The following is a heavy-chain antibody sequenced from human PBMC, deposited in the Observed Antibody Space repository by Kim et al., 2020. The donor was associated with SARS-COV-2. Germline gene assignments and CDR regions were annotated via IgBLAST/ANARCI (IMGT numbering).Heavy chain of an antibody. CDR2: IYYSGST. Sequence: SETLSLTCTVSGGSISSSSYYWGWIRQPPGKGLEWIGSIYYSGSTYYNPSLKSRVTISVDTSKNQFSLKLSSVTAADTAVYYCARLQLRRIPIFGVVEKGNWVDPWGQGPLVTVSS. CDR1: GGSISSSSYY. CDR3: ARLQLRRIPIFGVVEKGNWVDP. J-gene: IGHJ5*02. V-gene: IGHV4-39*01. D-gene: IGHD3-3*01.